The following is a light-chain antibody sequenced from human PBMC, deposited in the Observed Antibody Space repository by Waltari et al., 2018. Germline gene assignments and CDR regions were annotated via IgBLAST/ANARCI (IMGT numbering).Light chain of an antibody. CDR2: GAS. V-gene: IGKV3-15*01. CDR3: QQYQNWPWT. Sequence: EIVMTQSPATMSVSAGERATLSCRASQSVSSNLAWYQLKPGQPPRLLIYGASTRATAIPARFSGSGSGTEFTLTISSLQSEDFAVYYCQQYQNWPWTFGQGTKVEIK. CDR1: QSVSSN. J-gene: IGKJ1*01.